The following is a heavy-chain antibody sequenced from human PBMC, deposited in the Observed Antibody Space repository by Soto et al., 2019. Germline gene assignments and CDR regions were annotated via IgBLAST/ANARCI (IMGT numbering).Heavy chain of an antibody. CDR2: IWYDGSNS. CDR1: GFTFKSYG. Sequence: QVQLVESGGGVVQPGTSLRLSCAAPGFTFKSYGMHWVRQAPGKGLEWVALIWYDGSNSYYVDSVKGRFTISKDNFKNALYLQMNSLRVEDTAVYYCARISGASADHWYIDVWGRGTLVIVSS. D-gene: IGHD1-26*01. V-gene: IGHV3-33*01. J-gene: IGHJ2*01. CDR3: ARISGASADHWYIDV.